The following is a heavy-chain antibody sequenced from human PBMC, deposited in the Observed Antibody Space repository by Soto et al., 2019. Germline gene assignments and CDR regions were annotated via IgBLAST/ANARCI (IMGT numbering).Heavy chain of an antibody. V-gene: IGHV3-30*18. CDR3: AKDLNYYDSSPTARDAFDI. CDR1: GFTFSSYG. D-gene: IGHD3-22*01. J-gene: IGHJ3*02. Sequence: PGGSLRLSCAASGFTFSSYGMHWVRQAPGKGLEWVAVISYDGSNKYYADSVKGRFTISRDNSKNTLYLQMNSLRAEDTAVYYCAKDLNYYDSSPTARDAFDIWGQGTMVTVSS. CDR2: ISYDGSNK.